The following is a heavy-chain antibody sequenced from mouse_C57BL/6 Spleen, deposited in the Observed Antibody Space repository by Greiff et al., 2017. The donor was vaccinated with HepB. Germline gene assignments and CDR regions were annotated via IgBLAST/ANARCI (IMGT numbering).Heavy chain of an antibody. CDR1: GYAFSSYW. Sequence: VKLVESGAELVKPGASVKISCKASGYAFSSYWMNWVKQRPGKGLEWIGQIYPGDGDTNYNGKFKGKATLTADKSSSTTYMQLSSLTSEDSAVYFWASSDYGNGFAYWGQGTLVTVSA. CDR2: IYPGDGDT. CDR3: ASSDYGNGFAY. J-gene: IGHJ3*01. V-gene: IGHV1-80*01. D-gene: IGHD2-1*01.